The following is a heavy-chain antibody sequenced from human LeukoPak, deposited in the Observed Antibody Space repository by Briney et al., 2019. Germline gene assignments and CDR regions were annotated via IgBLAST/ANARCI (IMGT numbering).Heavy chain of an antibody. CDR1: GGSISSGGYS. V-gene: IGHV4-30-2*01. D-gene: IGHD5-18*01. J-gene: IGHJ4*02. Sequence: SQTLSLTCAVSGGSISSGGYSWSWIRQPPGKGLEWIGYIYHSGSTYYNPSLKSRVTISVDRSKNQFSLKLSSVTAADTAVYYCARYARIQGYFDYRGQGTLVTVSS. CDR3: ARYARIQGYFDY. CDR2: IYHSGST.